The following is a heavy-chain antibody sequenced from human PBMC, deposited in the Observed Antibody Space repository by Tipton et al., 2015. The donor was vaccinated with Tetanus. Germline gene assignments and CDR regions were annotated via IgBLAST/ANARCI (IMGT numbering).Heavy chain of an antibody. D-gene: IGHD3-16*01. CDR3: ARERGYYVNAMVV. V-gene: IGHV4-4*07. CDR1: SGSFGSSY. CDR2: IYVTGTT. J-gene: IGHJ6*02. Sequence: TLSLTCTVSSGSFGSSYWTWIRQAAGKGLQWIGRIYVTGTTDYNPSLQSRVTMSIDTSKNQVSLKLTSVTAADTAFYYCARERGYYVNAMVVWGQGTTITVSS.